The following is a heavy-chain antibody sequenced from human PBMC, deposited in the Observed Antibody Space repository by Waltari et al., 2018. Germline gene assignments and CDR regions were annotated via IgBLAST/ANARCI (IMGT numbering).Heavy chain of an antibody. CDR1: GASFSAYY. CDR3: TRGGNYDFWSHRPFVDP. CDR2: IRHLGNT. D-gene: IGHD3-3*01. Sequence: QVQLQQWGAGLLKPSETLSLTCSVSGASFSAYYWGWVRHVPGKGLEWIGQIRHLGNTTYNPSLQSRVAISIDTSRNQFSLRVFSVTAADTGLYFCTRGGNYDFWSHRPFVDPWGQGTQVTVSS. J-gene: IGHJ5*02. V-gene: IGHV4-34*01.